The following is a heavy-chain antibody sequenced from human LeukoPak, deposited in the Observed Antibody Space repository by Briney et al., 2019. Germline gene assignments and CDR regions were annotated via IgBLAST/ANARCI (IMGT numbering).Heavy chain of an antibody. CDR2: IYWDDDK. CDR1: GFSLSTSGVG. D-gene: IGHD4-17*01. V-gene: IGHV2-5*02. J-gene: IGHJ4*02. CDR3: AHMATVTTTFGY. Sequence: SGPTLVKPTQTLTVTCTFSGFSLSTSGVGVGWIRQPPGKALEWLALIYWDDDKRYSPSLKSRLTITKDTSKNQVVLTMTNMDPVDTATYFCAHMATVTTTFGYWGQGTLVTVSS.